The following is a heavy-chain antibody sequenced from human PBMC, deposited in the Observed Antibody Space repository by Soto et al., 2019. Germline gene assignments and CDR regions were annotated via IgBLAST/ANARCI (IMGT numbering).Heavy chain of an antibody. CDR3: TRAKTTMIVPENY. D-gene: IGHD3-22*01. Sequence: SETLSLTCAVSGESFSGYIWTWIRQTPGKGLQWIGQINHSGSSIYSPSLKNRVTISTMSNNKFSLELSSVTAADTAVYYCTRAKTTMIVPENYWGQGTLVTVSS. V-gene: IGHV4-34*01. J-gene: IGHJ4*02. CDR2: INHSGSS. CDR1: GESFSGYI.